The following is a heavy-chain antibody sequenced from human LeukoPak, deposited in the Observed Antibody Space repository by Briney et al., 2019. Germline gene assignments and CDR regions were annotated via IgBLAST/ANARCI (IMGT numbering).Heavy chain of an antibody. J-gene: IGHJ5*02. V-gene: IGHV4-59*01. CDR3: ARDPIHRDDHNAA. Sequence: SETLSLTCTISGASISSFYWSWIRQPPGKGLDWIGCINYSGSTNYNPSLKSRVTISIDTSKNQMSLKLRSVIAADTAVYYCARDPIHRDDHNAAWGQGALVSVSS. D-gene: IGHD5-24*01. CDR1: GASISSFY. CDR2: INYSGST.